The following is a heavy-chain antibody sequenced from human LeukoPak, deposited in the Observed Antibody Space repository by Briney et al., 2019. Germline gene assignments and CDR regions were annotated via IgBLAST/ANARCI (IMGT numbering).Heavy chain of an antibody. CDR1: GGTFSSYT. CDR2: IIPILGIA. J-gene: IGHJ3*02. CDR3: ARAIAATRRGAFDI. D-gene: IGHD6-6*01. Sequence: GASVKVSCKASGGTFSSYTISWVRQAPGQGLEWMGRIIPILGIANYAQKFQGRVTITADKSTSTAYMELSSLRSEDTAVYYCARAIAATRRGAFDIWGQGTMVTVSS. V-gene: IGHV1-69*02.